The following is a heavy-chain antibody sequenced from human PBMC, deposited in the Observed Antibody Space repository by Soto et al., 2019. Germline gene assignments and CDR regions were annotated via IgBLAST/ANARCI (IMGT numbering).Heavy chain of an antibody. Sequence: GSLRLSCAASGFTFSSYSMNWVRQAPGKGLEWVSSISSSSSYIYYADSVKGRFTISRDNAKNSLYLQMNSLRAGDTAVYYCARFRQLVALDYWGQGTLVTVSS. CDR2: ISSSSSYI. V-gene: IGHV3-21*06. D-gene: IGHD6-6*01. CDR3: ARFRQLVALDY. J-gene: IGHJ4*02. CDR1: GFTFSSYS.